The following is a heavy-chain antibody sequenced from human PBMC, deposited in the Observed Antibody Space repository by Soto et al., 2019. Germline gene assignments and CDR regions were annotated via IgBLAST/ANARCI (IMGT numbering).Heavy chain of an antibody. D-gene: IGHD2-2*03. Sequence: PGGSLRLSCAASGFTFISYAMSWVLQAPWKGLEWVSAISGSGGSTYYADSVKGRFTISRDNSKNTLYLQMNSLRAEDTAVYYCAKDMDIVVVPAVSPRPKNWFDPWGQGTLVTAPQ. CDR2: ISGSGGST. V-gene: IGHV3-23*01. J-gene: IGHJ5*02. CDR3: AKDMDIVVVPAVSPRPKNWFDP. CDR1: GFTFISYA.